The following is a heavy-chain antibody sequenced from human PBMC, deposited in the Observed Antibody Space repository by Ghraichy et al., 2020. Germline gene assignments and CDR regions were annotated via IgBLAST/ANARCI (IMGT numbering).Heavy chain of an antibody. CDR2: IYYSGST. D-gene: IGHD2-15*01. CDR3: ARQGIVVVVAATNYYYYGMDV. V-gene: IGHV4-39*01. J-gene: IGHJ6*02. Sequence: ESLNISCTVSGGSISSSSYYWGWIRQPPGKGLEWIGSIYYSGSTYYNPSLKSRVTISVDTSKNQFSLKLSSVTAADTAVYYCARQGIVVVVAATNYYYYGMDVWGQGTTVTVSS. CDR1: GGSISSSSYY.